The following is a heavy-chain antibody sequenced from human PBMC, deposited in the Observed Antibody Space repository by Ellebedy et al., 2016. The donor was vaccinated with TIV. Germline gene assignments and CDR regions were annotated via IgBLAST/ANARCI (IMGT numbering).Heavy chain of an antibody. CDR3: AREVGSSGWASGFDF. D-gene: IGHD6-19*01. V-gene: IGHV3-66*01. CDR2: INSGGGT. CDR1: GFTVSKNY. Sequence: GESLKISCAASGFTVSKNYMNWVRQAPGEGLEWVSVINSGGGTHYAESVKGRFTISRDNSKNTLYLQMNSLRAEDTAVYYCAREVGSSGWASGFDFWGQGTLVTVSS. J-gene: IGHJ4*02.